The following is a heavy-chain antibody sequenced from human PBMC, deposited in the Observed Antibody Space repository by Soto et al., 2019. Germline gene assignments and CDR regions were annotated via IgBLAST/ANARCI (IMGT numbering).Heavy chain of an antibody. D-gene: IGHD4-17*01. Sequence: QVQLQESGPGLVKPSQTLSLTCTVSGGSISSGGYYWSWIRQHPGKGLEWFGYIYYSGSNYYNPSLKIRVTISVETSKNQFSLKLSSVTAADTAVYYCARFDYGDHSYAYWGQGTLVTVSS. CDR1: GGSISSGGYY. V-gene: IGHV4-31*03. CDR3: ARFDYGDHSYAY. CDR2: IYYSGSN. J-gene: IGHJ4*02.